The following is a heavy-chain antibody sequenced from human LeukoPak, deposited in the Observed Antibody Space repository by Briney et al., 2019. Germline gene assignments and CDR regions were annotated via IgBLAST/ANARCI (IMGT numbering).Heavy chain of an antibody. Sequence: QPGRSLRLSCAASEFTFNTYGMHWVRQAPGKGLEWVALISYDGSKKYYADSVKGRFTISRDNSKNTLYLQMNSLRAEDTAVYYCAKDADTATIIYWYFDLWGRGTLVTVSS. CDR3: AKDADTATIIYWYFDL. CDR1: EFTFNTYG. CDR2: ISYDGSKK. V-gene: IGHV3-30*18. J-gene: IGHJ2*01. D-gene: IGHD3-10*01.